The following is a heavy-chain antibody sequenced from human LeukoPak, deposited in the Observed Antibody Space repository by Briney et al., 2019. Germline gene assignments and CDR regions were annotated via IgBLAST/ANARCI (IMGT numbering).Heavy chain of an antibody. CDR3: ARSIEVYATILGF. V-gene: IGHV3-30*03. CDR2: ISNDGRNK. Sequence: GGSLRLSCAASAFTFSDYSMNWVRQAPGKGLEWVAFISNDGRNKNYADSVKGRFTISRDNLQNTLYLQMNSLRAEDTAVYYCARSIEVYATILGFWGQGTLVTVSS. CDR1: AFTFSDYS. D-gene: IGHD2/OR15-2a*01. J-gene: IGHJ4*02.